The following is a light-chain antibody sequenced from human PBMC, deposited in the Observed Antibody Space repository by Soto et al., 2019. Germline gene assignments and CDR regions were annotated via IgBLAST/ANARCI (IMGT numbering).Light chain of an antibody. CDR2: KAS. Sequence: DIQMTQSPSTLSASVGDRVTITCRASQSISSWLAWYQQKPGKAPKLLVYKASSLESGVPSRFSGSGSGTEFTLTISSLQPDDFATYYCQQNNSYSYTLGQWTKLEIK. CDR3: QQNNSYSYT. J-gene: IGKJ2*01. CDR1: QSISSW. V-gene: IGKV1-5*03.